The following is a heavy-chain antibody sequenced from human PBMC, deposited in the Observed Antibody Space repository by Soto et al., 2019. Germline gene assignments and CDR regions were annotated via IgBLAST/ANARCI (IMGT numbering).Heavy chain of an antibody. D-gene: IGHD4-17*01. Sequence: ASVKVSCKASGYAFTSYGISWVRQAPGQGLEWMGWISAYNGNTNYAQKLQGRVTMTTDTSTSTAYMELRSLRSDDSAVYYCAREPGDYGVGAPGYFQYWGQGTLVTVAS. CDR1: GYAFTSYG. CDR3: AREPGDYGVGAPGYFQY. J-gene: IGHJ1*01. V-gene: IGHV1-18*01. CDR2: ISAYNGNT.